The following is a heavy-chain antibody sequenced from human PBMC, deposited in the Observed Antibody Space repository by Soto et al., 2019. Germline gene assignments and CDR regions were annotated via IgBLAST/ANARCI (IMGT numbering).Heavy chain of an antibody. J-gene: IGHJ4*02. CDR2: IYHRGNI. V-gene: IGHV4-4*02. CDR3: ASDRYTSPWYYFDY. Sequence: SETLSLTCAVSGAPISSSNWWSWVRQPPEKGLEWIGEIYHRGNIDYNPSLKSRVSISVDKSKNQFSLKLTSVTAADTAVYYCASDRYTSPWYYFDYWGRGILVTVSS. CDR1: GAPISSSNW. D-gene: IGHD2-2*02.